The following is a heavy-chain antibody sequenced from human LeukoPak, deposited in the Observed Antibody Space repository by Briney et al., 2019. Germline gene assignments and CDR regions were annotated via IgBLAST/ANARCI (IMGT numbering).Heavy chain of an antibody. CDR2: INPNSGGT. Sequence: ASVKVSCKASGYTFTGYYMHWVRQAPGQGLEWMGWINPNSGGTNYAQKFQGRVTMTRDTSISTAYMELRSLRSDDTAVYYCARSSAYYNEADIWGQGTMVTVSS. D-gene: IGHD1-26*01. CDR1: GYTFTGYY. CDR3: ARSSAYYNEADI. V-gene: IGHV1-2*02. J-gene: IGHJ3*02.